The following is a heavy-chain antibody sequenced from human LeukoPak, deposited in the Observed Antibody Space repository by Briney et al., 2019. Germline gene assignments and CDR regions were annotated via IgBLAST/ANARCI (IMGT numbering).Heavy chain of an antibody. D-gene: IGHD2/OR15-2a*01. CDR3: AARIYAPGDVGWFDP. Sequence: ASVKVSCKASGVTFSNYAFRSVRHAPGQGLEWMAETIPLFGVRKYAEKFQGRVTITPDATTNTVFLDLTSLRSEDTAVYYCAARIYAPGDVGWFDPWGQGTLVTVSS. J-gene: IGHJ5*02. CDR2: TIPLFGVR. V-gene: IGHV1-69*13. CDR1: GVTFSNYA.